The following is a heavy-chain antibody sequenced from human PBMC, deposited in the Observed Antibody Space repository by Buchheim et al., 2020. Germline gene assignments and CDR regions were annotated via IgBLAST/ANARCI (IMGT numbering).Heavy chain of an antibody. CDR3: ARVNMITFGGVIVKGEDYYYYGMDV. CDR2: INPSGGST. D-gene: IGHD3-16*02. CDR1: GYTFTSYY. V-gene: IGHV1-46*01. Sequence: QVQLVQSGAEVKKPGASVKVSCKASGYTFTSYYMHWVRQAPGQGLERMGIINPSGGSTSYAQKFQGRVTMTRDTSTSTVYMELSSLRSEDTAVYYCARVNMITFGGVIVKGEDYYYYGMDVWGQGTT. J-gene: IGHJ6*02.